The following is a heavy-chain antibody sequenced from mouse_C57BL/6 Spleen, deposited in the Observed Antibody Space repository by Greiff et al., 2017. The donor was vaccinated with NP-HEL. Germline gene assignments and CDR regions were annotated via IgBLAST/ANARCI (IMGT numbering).Heavy chain of an antibody. CDR2: IYPGDGDT. CDR1: GYAFSSYW. Sequence: QVQLQQSGAELVKPGASVKISCKASGYAFSSYWMNWVKQRPGKGLEWIGQIYPGDGDTNYNGKFKGKATLTADKASSTAYMQLSSLTSEDSAVYFCARSPYYYGSKDYFDYWGQGTTLTVSS. D-gene: IGHD1-1*01. CDR3: ARSPYYYGSKDYFDY. J-gene: IGHJ2*01. V-gene: IGHV1-80*01.